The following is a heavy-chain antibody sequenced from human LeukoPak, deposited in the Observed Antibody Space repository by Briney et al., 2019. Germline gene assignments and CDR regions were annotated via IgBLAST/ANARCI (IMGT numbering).Heavy chain of an antibody. CDR2: MNPNSGNT. Sequence: ASVKVSCKASGYTFTSYDINWVRQATGQGLEWMGWMNPNSGNTGYAQKFQGRVTMTRNTSISTAYMELSSLRSEDTAVYYCAAGYYDILTGFAPLDYWGQGTLVTVSS. D-gene: IGHD3-9*01. CDR3: AAGYYDILTGFAPLDY. V-gene: IGHV1-8*01. CDR1: GYTFTSYD. J-gene: IGHJ4*02.